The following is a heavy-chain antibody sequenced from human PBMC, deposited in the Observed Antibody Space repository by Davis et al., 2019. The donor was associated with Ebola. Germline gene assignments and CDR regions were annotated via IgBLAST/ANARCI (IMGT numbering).Heavy chain of an antibody. Sequence: GGSLRLSCAASGFTFSSYAMSWVRQAPGKGLEWVSSISSSSSYIYYADSVKGRFTISRDNAKNSLYLQMNSLRAEDTAVYYCARNYDFWSGYYYGMDVWGQGTTVTVSS. D-gene: IGHD3-3*01. J-gene: IGHJ6*02. V-gene: IGHV3-21*01. CDR1: GFTFSSYA. CDR2: ISSSSSYI. CDR3: ARNYDFWSGYYYGMDV.